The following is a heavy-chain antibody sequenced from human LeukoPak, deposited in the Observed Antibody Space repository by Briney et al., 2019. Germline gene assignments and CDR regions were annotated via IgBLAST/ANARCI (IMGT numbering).Heavy chain of an antibody. CDR1: GFTFSTHE. CDR2: ISTSDSTI. V-gene: IGHV3-48*03. D-gene: IGHD3-16*01. Sequence: GGSLRLSCAASGFTFSTHEMYWVRQAPGKGLEWVSYISTSDSTIYYADSVKGRFTISRDNAKNSLYLQMNSLRAEDTAVYYCGGVSGSSIFDYWGQGTLVTVSS. J-gene: IGHJ4*02. CDR3: GGVSGSSIFDY.